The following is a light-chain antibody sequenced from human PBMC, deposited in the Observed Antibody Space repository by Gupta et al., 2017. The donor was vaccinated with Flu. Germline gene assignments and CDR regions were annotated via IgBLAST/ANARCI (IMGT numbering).Light chain of an antibody. CDR1: PTVSTS. CDR2: RAS. V-gene: IGKV1-5*03. J-gene: IGKJ4*01. CDR3: QHYCDVALT. Sequence: PSAPPATVAGMISISFLSTPTVSTSLAWYQQRPGKAPKILIHRASNVESGVPSRFSASGSGTEFTLTISSLQADDFATYYCQHYCDVALTCGGGTKVEIK.